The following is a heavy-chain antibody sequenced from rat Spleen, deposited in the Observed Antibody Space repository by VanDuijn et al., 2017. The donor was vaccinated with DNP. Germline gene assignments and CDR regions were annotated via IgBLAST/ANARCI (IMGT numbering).Heavy chain of an antibody. CDR3: KVGAQY. CDR1: GFTFSDYN. D-gene: IGHD5-1*01. J-gene: IGHJ2*01. V-gene: IGHV5-7*01. CDR2: ISYDGSST. Sequence: EVQLVESGGGLVQPGRSLKLSCAASGFTFSDYNMAWVRQAPKKGLEWVATISYDGSSTYHRDSVKGRFTISRDNAKSTLFLQMNSLRSEDTATYYCKVGAQYWGQGVMVTVSS.